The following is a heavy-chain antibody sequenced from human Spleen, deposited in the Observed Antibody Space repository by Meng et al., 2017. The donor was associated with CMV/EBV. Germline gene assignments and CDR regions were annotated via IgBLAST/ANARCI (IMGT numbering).Heavy chain of an antibody. CDR2: IKQDGSEK. Sequence: GGSLRLSCAASGFTFSSYWMSWVRQAPGKGLECVANIKQDGSEKEYVDSVKGRFTISRDNSKNTLYLQMNSLRAEDTAVYYCAKDRGLAFVYWGQGTLVTVSS. D-gene: IGHD2-21*01. J-gene: IGHJ4*02. CDR3: AKDRGLAFVY. CDR1: GFTFSSYW. V-gene: IGHV3-7*01.